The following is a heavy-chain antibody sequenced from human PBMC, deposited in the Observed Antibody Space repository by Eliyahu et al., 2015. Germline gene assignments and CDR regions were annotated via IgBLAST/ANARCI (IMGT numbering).Heavy chain of an antibody. J-gene: IGHJ4*02. CDR1: GYSISSGYY. CDR3: ARDRFLGDGPFDN. CDR2: IWHSGST. D-gene: IGHD5-24*01. V-gene: IGHV4-38-2*02. Sequence: QVRLQESGPRLVKPSETLSLTCAVXGYSISSGYYWGWIRQSPGKGLEWIGSIWHSGSTFHNPSLKSRVTLSGDTSKNQFSLNLSSVTAADTAVYYCARDRFLGDGPFDNWGQGILVTVSS.